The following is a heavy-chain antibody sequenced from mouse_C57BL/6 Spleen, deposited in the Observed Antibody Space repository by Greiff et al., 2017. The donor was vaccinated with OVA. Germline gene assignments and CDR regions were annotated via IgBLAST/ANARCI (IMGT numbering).Heavy chain of an antibody. CDR3: ARNWDANWYFDV. Sequence: EVQRVESEGGLVQPGSSMKLSCTASGFTFSDYYMAWVRQVPEKGLEWVANINYDGSSTYYLDSLKSRFIISRDNAKNILYLQMSSLKSEDTATYYCARNWDANWYFDVWGTGTTVTVSS. D-gene: IGHD4-1*01. J-gene: IGHJ1*03. CDR1: GFTFSDYY. CDR2: INYDGSST. V-gene: IGHV5-16*01.